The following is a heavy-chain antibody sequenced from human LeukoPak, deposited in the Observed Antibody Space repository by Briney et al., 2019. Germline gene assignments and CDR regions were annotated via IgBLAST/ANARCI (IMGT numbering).Heavy chain of an antibody. D-gene: IGHD3-3*01. J-gene: IGHJ5*02. Sequence: SETLSLTCTVSGGSISSYYWSWIRQPPGKGLEWIGYIYYSGSTNYNPSLKSRVTISVDTSKNQFSLKLSSVTATDTAVYYCARGKLRFLEWLLDWFDPWGQGTLVTVSS. CDR3: ARGKLRFLEWLLDWFDP. CDR2: IYYSGST. CDR1: GGSISSYY. V-gene: IGHV4-59*01.